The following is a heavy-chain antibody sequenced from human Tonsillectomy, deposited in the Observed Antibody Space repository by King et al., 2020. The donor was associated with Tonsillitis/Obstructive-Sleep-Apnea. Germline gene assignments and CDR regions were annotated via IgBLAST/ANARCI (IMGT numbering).Heavy chain of an antibody. CDR3: ARGPDWNLDY. Sequence: QLVQSGGGLVQPGGSLRLSCAASGFTFSSYDMHWVRQPTGKGLEWVSTISAAGDTYYPGSVKGRFTGSRENAKNSLYLQMSSLRAGDTAVYYCARGPDWNLDYWGQGTLVTVSS. J-gene: IGHJ4*02. D-gene: IGHD1-1*01. CDR1: GFTFSSYD. CDR2: ISAAGDT. V-gene: IGHV3-13*04.